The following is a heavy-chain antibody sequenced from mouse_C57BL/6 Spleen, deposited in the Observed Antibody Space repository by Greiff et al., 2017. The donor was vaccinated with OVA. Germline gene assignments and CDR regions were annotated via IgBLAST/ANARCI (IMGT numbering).Heavy chain of an antibody. Sequence: EVQLQQSGPELVKPGASVKMSCKASGYTFTDYNMHWVKQSHGKSLEWIGYINPNNGGTSYNQKFKGKATLTVNKSSSTAYMELRSLTSEDSAVYYCARGNYDYDTGFAYWGQGTLVTVSA. CDR1: GYTFTDYN. CDR2: INPNNGGT. CDR3: ARGNYDYDTGFAY. V-gene: IGHV1-22*01. J-gene: IGHJ3*01. D-gene: IGHD2-4*01.